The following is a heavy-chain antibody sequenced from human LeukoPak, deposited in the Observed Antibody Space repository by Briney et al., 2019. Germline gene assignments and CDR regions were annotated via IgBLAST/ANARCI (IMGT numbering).Heavy chain of an antibody. Sequence: GGSLRLSCATSGFTFSSYAMSWVRQAPGKGLEWVGRIKSKTDGGTTDYAAPVKGRFTISRDDSKNLLYLQINSLKTEDTAVYYCSTDGGTVPHYDNYVSDFDYWGQGTLVTVSS. J-gene: IGHJ4*02. D-gene: IGHD4-11*01. CDR3: STDGGTVPHYDNYVSDFDY. CDR1: GFTFSSYA. V-gene: IGHV3-15*01. CDR2: IKSKTDGGTT.